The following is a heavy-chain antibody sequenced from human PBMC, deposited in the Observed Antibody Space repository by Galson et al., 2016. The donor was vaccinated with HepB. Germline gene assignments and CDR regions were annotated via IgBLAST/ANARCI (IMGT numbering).Heavy chain of an antibody. V-gene: IGHV3-23*01. CDR3: AKDVGGEAFFEY. CDR2: ISDSGSNT. Sequence: SLRLSCAASGFIFSSCGMSWVRQAPGQGLEWVSTISDSGSNTHYADSVGGRFTISRDNSKNTLYLQMKSLRAEDTAVYYCAKDVGGEAFFEYWGQGALVTVSS. J-gene: IGHJ4*02. D-gene: IGHD3-10*01. CDR1: GFIFSSCG.